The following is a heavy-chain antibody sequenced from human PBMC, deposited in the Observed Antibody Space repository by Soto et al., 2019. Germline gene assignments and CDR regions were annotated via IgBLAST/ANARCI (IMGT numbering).Heavy chain of an antibody. Sequence: GASVKVSCKASGGTFSSYTISWVRQAPGQGLEWMGRIIPILGIANYAQKFQGRVTITADKSTSTAYMELSSLRSEDTAVYYCARSWDRGHNWFDPWGQGTLVTVSS. J-gene: IGHJ5*02. CDR1: GGTFSSYT. V-gene: IGHV1-69*02. CDR3: ARSWDRGHNWFDP. D-gene: IGHD6-13*01. CDR2: IIPILGIA.